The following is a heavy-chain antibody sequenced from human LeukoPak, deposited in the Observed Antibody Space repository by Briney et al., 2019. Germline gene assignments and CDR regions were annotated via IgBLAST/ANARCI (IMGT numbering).Heavy chain of an antibody. V-gene: IGHV3-23*01. CDR2: ISGSGGST. J-gene: IGHJ4*02. Sequence: GGPLRLSCAASGFTFSSYGMSWVRQAPGKELEWVSAISGSGGSTYYADSVKGRFTISRDNSENTLYLQMNSLRAEDTAVYYCAKDPGDYYGSGSFDYWGQGTLVTVSS. D-gene: IGHD3-10*01. CDR3: AKDPGDYYGSGSFDY. CDR1: GFTFSSYG.